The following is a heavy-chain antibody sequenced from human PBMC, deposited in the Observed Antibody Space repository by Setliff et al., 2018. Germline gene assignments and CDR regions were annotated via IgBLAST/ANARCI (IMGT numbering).Heavy chain of an antibody. V-gene: IGHV3-30*02. CDR1: GFTFSTSA. D-gene: IGHD6-25*01. CDR2: IHYGGGHI. J-gene: IGHJ4*02. Sequence: GGSLRLSCATSGFTFSTSAMHWLRQSPDNRLEWLAYIHYGGGHIQYADSVKGRFTVSRDNVKNSLFLQMNSLRAEDTAVYYCVRDSGNSGMIDYWGQGTPVTVSS. CDR3: VRDSGNSGMIDY.